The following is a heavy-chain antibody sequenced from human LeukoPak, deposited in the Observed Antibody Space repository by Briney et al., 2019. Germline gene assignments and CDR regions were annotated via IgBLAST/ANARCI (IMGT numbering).Heavy chain of an antibody. J-gene: IGHJ6*04. CDR2: IIPIFGTA. CDR1: GCTFSSYS. V-gene: IGHV1-69*05. D-gene: IGHD2-2*01. Sequence: GSSVKVSCKASGCTFSSYSISWVRQAPGQGLEWMGVIIPIFGTANYAQKFQGRVTITTDASTSTAYMELSSLRSEDTAVYYCARGCSSTSCHLDVWGKGTTVTVSS. CDR3: ARGCSSTSCHLDV.